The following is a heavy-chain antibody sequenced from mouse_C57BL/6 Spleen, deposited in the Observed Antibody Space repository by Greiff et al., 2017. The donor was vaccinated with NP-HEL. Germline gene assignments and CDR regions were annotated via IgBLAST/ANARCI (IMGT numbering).Heavy chain of an antibody. CDR1: GYTFTSYW. CDR2: IYPGSGST. Sequence: QVQLQQPGAELVKPGASVKMSCKASGYTFTSYWITWVKQRPGQGLEWIGDIYPGSGSTNYNEKFKSKATLTVDTSSSTAYMQLSSLTSEDSAVYYCARWRASYDYDWYFDVWGTGTTVTVSS. V-gene: IGHV1-55*01. J-gene: IGHJ1*03. D-gene: IGHD2-4*01. CDR3: ARWRASYDYDWYFDV.